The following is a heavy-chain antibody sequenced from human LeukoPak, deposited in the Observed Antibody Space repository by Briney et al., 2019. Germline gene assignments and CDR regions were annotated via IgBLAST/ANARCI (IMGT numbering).Heavy chain of an antibody. CDR2: IYWNDDK. Sequence: SGPTLVNPTQTLTLTCTFSGFSLSTSGVGVGWIRQPPGKALEWLALIYWNDDKRYSPSLKSRLTITKDTSKNQVVLTMTNMDPVDTATYYCAHPRLRPLWFGELSERGYYFDYWGQGTLVTVFS. CDR3: AHPRLRPLWFGELSERGYYFDY. V-gene: IGHV2-5*01. CDR1: GFSLSTSGVG. J-gene: IGHJ4*02. D-gene: IGHD3-10*01.